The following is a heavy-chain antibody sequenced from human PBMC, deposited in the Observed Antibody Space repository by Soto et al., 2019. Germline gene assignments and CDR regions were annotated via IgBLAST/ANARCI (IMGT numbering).Heavy chain of an antibody. CDR1: GFTFSSYW. V-gene: IGHV3-7*04. D-gene: IGHD2-21*01. CDR3: ARGPEIDYFDY. Sequence: EVQLVESGGGLVQPGGALRLSCAASGFTFSSYWMSWVRQAPGKGLEWVANIKQDGSEKYYVDSVKGRFTISRDNAKNSLYLQMNSLRAEDTAVYYCARGPEIDYFDYWGQGTLVTVSS. J-gene: IGHJ4*02. CDR2: IKQDGSEK.